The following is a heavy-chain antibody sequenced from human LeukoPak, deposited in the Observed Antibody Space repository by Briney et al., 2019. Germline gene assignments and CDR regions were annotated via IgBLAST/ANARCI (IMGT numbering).Heavy chain of an antibody. CDR1: GFTFSDYS. Sequence: GGSLRLSCAASGFTFSDYSMSWIRQAPGKGLEWLSYIGATITTISYAESVMGRFTVSRDNAKNSLYLQMNSLGAEDTAVYYCAKLRGGGSRHDAFDLGAKGQWSPSLQ. CDR3: AKLRGGGSRHDAFDL. CDR2: IGATITTI. J-gene: IGHJ3*01. V-gene: IGHV3-48*04. D-gene: IGHD6-6*01.